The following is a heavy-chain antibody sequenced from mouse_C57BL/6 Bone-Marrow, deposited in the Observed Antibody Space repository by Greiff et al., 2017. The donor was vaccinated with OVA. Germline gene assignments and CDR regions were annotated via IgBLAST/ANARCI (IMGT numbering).Heavy chain of an antibody. D-gene: IGHD1-1*01. J-gene: IGHJ2*01. CDR2: IYPGSGST. CDR1: GYTFTSYW. Sequence: QVQLQQPGAELVKPGASVKMSCKASGYTFTSYWITWVKQRPGQGLEWIGDIYPGSGSTNYNEKFKSKATLTVDTSSSTAYMQLSSLTSEDSAVYDCARGGYGSSYVDYWGQGTTRTVSS. V-gene: IGHV1-55*01. CDR3: ARGGYGSSYVDY.